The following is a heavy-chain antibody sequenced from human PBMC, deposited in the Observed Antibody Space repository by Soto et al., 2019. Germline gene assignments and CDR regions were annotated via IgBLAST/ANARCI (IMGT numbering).Heavy chain of an antibody. D-gene: IGHD1-26*01. J-gene: IGHJ2*01. V-gene: IGHV4-59*01. CDR3: ARAYMRSYSGSHRYWYFDL. Sequence: QVQLQESGPGLVKPSETLSLTCTVSGGSISSYYWSWIRQPPGKGLEWIGYIYYSGSTNYNPSLKSRVTISVDTSKNQFSLKLSSVTAADTAVYYCARAYMRSYSGSHRYWYFDLWGRGTLVTVSS. CDR2: IYYSGST. CDR1: GGSISSYY.